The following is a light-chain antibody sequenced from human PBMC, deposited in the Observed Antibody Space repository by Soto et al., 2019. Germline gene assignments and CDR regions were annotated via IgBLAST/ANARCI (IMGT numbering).Light chain of an antibody. J-gene: IGKJ1*01. CDR3: MQPLQSWT. CDR2: LGS. V-gene: IGKV2-28*01. Sequence: DIVMTQSPLSLPVTPGEPASISCRSSQSLLHSNGYNYLDWYLQKPGQSPQLLIYLGSNRASGVPDRFSRSGSGTDFTPKISRVEAADVGVYYCMQPLQSWTFGQGTKVDIK. CDR1: QSLLHSNGYNY.